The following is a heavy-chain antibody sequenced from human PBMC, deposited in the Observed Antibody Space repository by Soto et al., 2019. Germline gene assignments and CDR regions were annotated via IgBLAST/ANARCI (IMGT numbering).Heavy chain of an antibody. Sequence: PGGSLRLSFAASGFTFSSYSMSWFRQAPGKGLEWVSSISSSSSYIYYADSVKGRFTISRDNAKNSLYLQMNSLRAEDTAVYYCARAKYSYDSPTGWWFDPWGQGTLVTVSS. CDR1: GFTFSSYS. J-gene: IGHJ5*02. CDR3: ARAKYSYDSPTGWWFDP. D-gene: IGHD3-22*01. CDR2: ISSSSSYI. V-gene: IGHV3-21*01.